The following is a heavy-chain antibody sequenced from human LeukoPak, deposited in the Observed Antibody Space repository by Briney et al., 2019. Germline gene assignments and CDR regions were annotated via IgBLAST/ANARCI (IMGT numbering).Heavy chain of an antibody. CDR1: GFTFSSYG. V-gene: IGHV3-30*18. Sequence: PGGTLRLSCAGSGFTFSSYGMSWVRQAPGKGLEWVAVISYDGSNKYYADSVKGRFTISRDNSKNTLYLQMNSLGAEDTAVYYCAKDRNYLGYYYYYYMDVWGKGTTVTVSS. D-gene: IGHD1-7*01. CDR2: ISYDGSNK. CDR3: AKDRNYLGYYYYYYMDV. J-gene: IGHJ6*03.